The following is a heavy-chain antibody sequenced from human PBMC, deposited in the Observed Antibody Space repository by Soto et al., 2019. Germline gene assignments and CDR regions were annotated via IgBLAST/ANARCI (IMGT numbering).Heavy chain of an antibody. V-gene: IGHV1-8*01. CDR2: MNPNNDYT. J-gene: IGHJ4*02. CDR3: ARKLRAAACHDS. Sequence: ASVKVSCKASGYTFTSYEINWVRQAAGQGLEWMGWMNPNNDYTGFAERFQGRVTMTRNTSISTAYMELSSLRSEDTAVYYCARKLRAAACHDSWGQGTLVTVSS. CDR1: GYTFTSYE. D-gene: IGHD6-13*01.